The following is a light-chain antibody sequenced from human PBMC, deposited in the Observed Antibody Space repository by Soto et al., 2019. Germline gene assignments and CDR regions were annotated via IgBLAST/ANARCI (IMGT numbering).Light chain of an antibody. Sequence: QSVLTQPPSVSGAPGQRVTISCTGCSSNIGAGYDVHWYQQLPGTAPKLLIYGNSNRPSGVPDRFSGSKSGTSASLAITGLQAEDEADYYCQSYDSSLSGYVFGTGTKDTVL. CDR3: QSYDSSLSGYV. V-gene: IGLV1-40*01. CDR2: GNS. J-gene: IGLJ1*01. CDR1: SSNIGAGYD.